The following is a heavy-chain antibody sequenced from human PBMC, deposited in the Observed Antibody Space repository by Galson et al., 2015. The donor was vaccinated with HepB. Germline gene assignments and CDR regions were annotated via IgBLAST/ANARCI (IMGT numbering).Heavy chain of an antibody. CDR3: ARDLFLLRRDGYNWGLSRATGGYYFDY. V-gene: IGHV3-21*01. D-gene: IGHD5-24*01. CDR1: GFTFSSYS. J-gene: IGHJ4*02. Sequence: SLRLSCAASGFTFSSYSMNWVRQAPGKGLEWVSSISSSSSYIYYADSVKGRFTISRDNAKNSLYLQMNSLRAEDTAVYYCARDLFLLRRDGYNWGLSRATGGYYFDYWGQGTLVTVSS. CDR2: ISSSSSYI.